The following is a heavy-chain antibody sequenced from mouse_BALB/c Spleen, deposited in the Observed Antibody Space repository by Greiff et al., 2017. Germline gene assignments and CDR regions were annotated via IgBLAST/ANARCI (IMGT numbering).Heavy chain of an antibody. CDR1: GFTFSSFG. CDR2: ISSGSSTI. V-gene: IGHV5-17*02. J-gene: IGHJ2*01. CDR3: ARWGYGSTFDY. Sequence: EVMLVESGGGLVQPGGSRKLSCAASGFTFSSFGMHWVRQAPEKGLEWVAYISSGSSTIYYADTVKGRFTISRDNPKNTLFLQMTSLRSEDTAMYYCARWGYGSTFDYWGQGTTLTVSS. D-gene: IGHD1-1*01.